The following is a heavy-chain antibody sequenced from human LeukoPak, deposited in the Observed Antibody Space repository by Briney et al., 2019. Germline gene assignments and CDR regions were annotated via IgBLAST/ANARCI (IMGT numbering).Heavy chain of an antibody. D-gene: IGHD3-22*01. CDR1: GYTFTSYG. Sequence: AASVKVSCKAYGYTFTSYGISWVRQAPGQGLEWMGRINPNSGGTNYAQKFQGRVTMTRDTSISTAYMELSRLRSDDTAVYYCARDLAIYDSSGYWGQGTLVTVSS. V-gene: IGHV1-2*06. J-gene: IGHJ4*02. CDR3: ARDLAIYDSSGY. CDR2: INPNSGGT.